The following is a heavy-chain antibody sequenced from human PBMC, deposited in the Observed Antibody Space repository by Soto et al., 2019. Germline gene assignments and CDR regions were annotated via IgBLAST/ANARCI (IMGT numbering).Heavy chain of an antibody. J-gene: IGHJ3*01. CDR3: AHKATLPDSLDTLNV. CDR2: IYWDDDK. D-gene: IGHD1-26*01. CDR1: GFSLSSPGVR. V-gene: IGHV2-5*02. Sequence: QITLKESGPTLVKPTQTLTLTCTFSGFSLSSPGVRVGWIRQPPGKALEWLALIYWDDDKLYSPSLRSRLTITRDASNTQVDHTMTNMDPVDTATYYCAHKATLPDSLDTLNVWGQGTMVTVSS.